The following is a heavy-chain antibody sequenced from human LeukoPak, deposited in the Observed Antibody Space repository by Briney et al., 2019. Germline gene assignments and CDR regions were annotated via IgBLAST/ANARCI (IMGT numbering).Heavy chain of an antibody. D-gene: IGHD4-17*01. V-gene: IGHV4-59*03. J-gene: IGHJ4*02. CDR2: IFYNEIA. CDR1: GGSISHFH. Sequence: SETLSLTCAVSGGSISHFHWNWFRQPPGKGLEWIGSIFYNEIAKYNPSVKSRVTMSIDTSKSQFSLRLTSVTAAGTAVYYCAKGETVTTSPFDHWGQGLLVTVSS. CDR3: AKGETVTTSPFDH.